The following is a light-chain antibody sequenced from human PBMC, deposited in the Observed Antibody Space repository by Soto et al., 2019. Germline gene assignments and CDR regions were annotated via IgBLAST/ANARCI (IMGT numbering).Light chain of an antibody. V-gene: IGKV3-20*01. CDR1: QSVSSSY. CDR3: QQYGSSRT. J-gene: IGKJ1*01. Sequence: NVLTQSPGTLSLSPGGRATLSCRASQSVSSSYLAWYQQKPGQAPRLLIYGASSRATGIPDRFSGSGSGTDFTLTISRLEPEDFAVYYCQQYGSSRTFGQGTKVDIK. CDR2: GAS.